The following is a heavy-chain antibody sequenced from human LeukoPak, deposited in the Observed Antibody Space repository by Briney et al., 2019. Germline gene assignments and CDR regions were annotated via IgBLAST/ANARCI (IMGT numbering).Heavy chain of an antibody. CDR2: LKQDGSEI. Sequence: PGGSLRLSCAASDFTFGNYWMSWVRQAPGKGLEWVGNLKQDGSEIYYLDSVKGRFTISRDNAKKSLYLQMNSLRAEDTAVYYCATIEAVRFHYWGQGTLVTVSS. CDR3: ATIEAVRFHY. J-gene: IGHJ4*02. CDR1: DFTFGNYW. V-gene: IGHV3-7*01. D-gene: IGHD4-17*01.